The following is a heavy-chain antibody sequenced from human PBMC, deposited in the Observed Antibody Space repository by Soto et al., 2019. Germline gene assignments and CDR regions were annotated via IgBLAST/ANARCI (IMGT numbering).Heavy chain of an antibody. CDR1: RASISGCDYY. Sequence: ASATLSLTCTVSRASISGCDYYWGWVRQPPGKGLAWIGSICSSGSTYYNPSLKSRVTISVDTSKNQFSLRLTSVIAADAAVYYCARHRRETGTYAQPLDSWGQGILVTVSS. D-gene: IGHD1-1*01. CDR3: ARHRRETGTYAQPLDS. J-gene: IGHJ4*02. CDR2: ICSSGST. V-gene: IGHV4-39*01.